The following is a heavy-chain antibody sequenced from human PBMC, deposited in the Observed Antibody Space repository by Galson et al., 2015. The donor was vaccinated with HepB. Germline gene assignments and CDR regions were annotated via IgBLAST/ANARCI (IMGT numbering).Heavy chain of an antibody. D-gene: IGHD3-3*01. V-gene: IGHV1-18*04. CDR2: ISTYNGIT. Sequence: SVKVSCKASGYIFTSNGIIWVRQAPGQGLEWMGWISTYNGITIYAQRLQGRVSMTTDTSTSTAYMELRSLRSDDPAVYYCARDRLDYDFWSGPRRNWFDPWGQGTLVTVSS. CDR3: ARDRLDYDFWSGPRRNWFDP. J-gene: IGHJ5*02. CDR1: GYIFTSNG.